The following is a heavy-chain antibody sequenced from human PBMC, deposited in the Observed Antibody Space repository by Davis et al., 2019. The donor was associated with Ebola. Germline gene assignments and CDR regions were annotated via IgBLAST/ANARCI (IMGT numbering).Heavy chain of an antibody. Sequence: GGSLRLSCAASGFTFSSYWMSWFGQAPGKGLEWVANIKEDGSEKHYVDSVKGRFTISRDNAKNSLYVQMNSLRAEDTAVYYCASSYGMDVWGKGTTVTVSS. CDR2: IKEDGSEK. J-gene: IGHJ6*04. CDR3: ASSYGMDV. CDR1: GFTFSSYW. V-gene: IGHV3-7*01.